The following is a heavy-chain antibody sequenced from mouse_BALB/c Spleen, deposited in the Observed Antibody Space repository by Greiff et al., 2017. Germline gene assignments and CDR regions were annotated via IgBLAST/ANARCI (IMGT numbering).Heavy chain of an antibody. J-gene: IGHJ2*01. CDR1: GYTFTRYW. CDR2: IDPSDSYT. D-gene: IGHD1-1*01. Sequence: QVQLQQPGAELVEPGASVKLSCKASGYTFTRYWVHWVKQRPGQGLEWIGEIDPSDSYTNYNQKFKGKATLTVDKSSSTAYMQLSSLTSEDSAVYYCARGGYYGSLDYWGQGTTLTVSS. V-gene: IGHV1-69*02. CDR3: ARGGYYGSLDY.